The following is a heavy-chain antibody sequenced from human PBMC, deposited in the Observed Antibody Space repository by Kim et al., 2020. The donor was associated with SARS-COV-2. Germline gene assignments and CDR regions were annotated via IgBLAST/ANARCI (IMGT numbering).Heavy chain of an antibody. Sequence: GGSLRLSCAASGFTFSSYSMNWVRQAPGKGLEWVSYISSSSTIYYADSVKGRFTISRDNAKNSLYLQMNSLRAEDTAVYYCARDLEMATKFPGYWGQGTLVTVSS. CDR3: ARDLEMATKFPGY. CDR2: ISSSSTI. J-gene: IGHJ4*02. CDR1: GFTFSSYS. V-gene: IGHV3-48*04. D-gene: IGHD5-12*01.